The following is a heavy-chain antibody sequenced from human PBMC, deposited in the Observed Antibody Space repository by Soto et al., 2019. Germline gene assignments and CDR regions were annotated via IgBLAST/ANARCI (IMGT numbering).Heavy chain of an antibody. CDR3: ARGQAIDY. CDR2: IHYSGATP. J-gene: IGHJ4*02. CDR1: GYTFTNYY. V-gene: IGHV1-46*01. Sequence: ASVKVSCKASGYTFTNYYMHWVRQAPGQGLEWMGVIHYSGATPTYAQKFQGRVTMARDTSKNQFSLKLSSVTAADTAVYYCARGQAIDYWGQGTLVTVSS.